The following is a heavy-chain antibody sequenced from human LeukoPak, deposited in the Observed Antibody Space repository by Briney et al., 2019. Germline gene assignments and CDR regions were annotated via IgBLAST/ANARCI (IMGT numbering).Heavy chain of an antibody. Sequence: SETPSLTCAVSGGSISSNDYYWGWMRQPPGKGLEWIGSIFYRGSTYYNPSLQSRLTISVDTSKDQFSLKLSSVTAADTAVYYCARHASRYFDLWGRGTLVTVSS. J-gene: IGHJ2*01. CDR1: GGSISSNDYY. V-gene: IGHV4-39*01. CDR2: IFYRGST. CDR3: ARHASRYFDL.